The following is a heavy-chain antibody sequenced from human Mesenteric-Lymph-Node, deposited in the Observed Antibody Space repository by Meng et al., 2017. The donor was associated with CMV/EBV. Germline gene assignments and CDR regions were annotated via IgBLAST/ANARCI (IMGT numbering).Heavy chain of an antibody. D-gene: IGHD3-3*02. J-gene: IGHJ4*02. V-gene: IGHV6-1*01. Sequence: SETLSLTCAISGDGVSSDSAAWNWIRQSPSRGLEWLGRTYYRTKWFNDYADSVNRRVTINPDTSKNQFSLHLNSVTPEDTAVYYCVGQFWSGHWGQGTLVTVSS. CDR1: GDGVSSDSAA. CDR2: TYYRTKWFN. CDR3: VGQFWSGH.